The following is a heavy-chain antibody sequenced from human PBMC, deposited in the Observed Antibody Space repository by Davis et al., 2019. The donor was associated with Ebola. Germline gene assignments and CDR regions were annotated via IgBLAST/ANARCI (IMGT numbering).Heavy chain of an antibody. CDR1: GYIFTSYD. V-gene: IGHV1-8*01. CDR3: ARRRWSSSGCIFS. Sequence: AASVNVSCKASGYIFTSYDINWVRQATGQVLEWMGWMNPNSGNTGYARKFQDRVPMTRDTSMNTDYMELSSLRSEDTAVYYCARRRWSSSGCIFSWGQGTLVTVSS. J-gene: IGHJ3*01. CDR2: MNPNSGNT. D-gene: IGHD3-22*01.